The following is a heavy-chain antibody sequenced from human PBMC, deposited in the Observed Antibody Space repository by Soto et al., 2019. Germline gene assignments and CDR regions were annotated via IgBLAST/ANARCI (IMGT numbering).Heavy chain of an antibody. D-gene: IGHD1-26*01. J-gene: IGHJ4*02. Sequence: EVQLLESGGGLVQPGGSLRLSCAASGFTFSSYGMSWVRQAPGKGLEWVSVISTSGGSTAYADSVKGRFAISRDNSKNTLYLQMNNLRAEDTAVYYCAKGWGGSYSSSYFDYWGQGTRVTVSS. CDR1: GFTFSSYG. CDR2: ISTSGGST. CDR3: AKGWGGSYSSSYFDY. V-gene: IGHV3-23*01.